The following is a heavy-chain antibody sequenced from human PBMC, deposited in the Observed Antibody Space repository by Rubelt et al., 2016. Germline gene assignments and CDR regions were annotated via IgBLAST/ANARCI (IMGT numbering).Heavy chain of an antibody. CDR1: GFTFSSYA. V-gene: IGHV3-23*01. CDR3: AKDQRSSSTRGNFDY. J-gene: IGHJ4*02. D-gene: IGHD2-2*01. Sequence: EVQLLESGGGLVQPGGSLRLSCAASGFTFSSYAMSWVRQAPGKGLEWVSALSGSGGSTYYADSVKGRFTISRDNSKNTLYLQMNSLRAEDTAVYYWAKDQRSSSTRGNFDYWGQGTLVTVSS. CDR2: LSGSGGST.